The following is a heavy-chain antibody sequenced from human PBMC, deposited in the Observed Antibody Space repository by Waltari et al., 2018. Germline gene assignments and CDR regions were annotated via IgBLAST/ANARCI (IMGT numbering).Heavy chain of an antibody. V-gene: IGHV1-2*06. CDR2: INPNSGGT. J-gene: IGHJ5*02. D-gene: IGHD2-15*01. CDR3: AREKGGNNNWFDP. Sequence: QVQLVQSGAEVKKPGASVKVSCKASGNTFTDYYMHGVRQATGQGLEWIGRINPNSGGTNYAQKFQGRVTMTRDTSISTAYMELSRLRSDDTAVYYCAREKGGNNNWFDPWGQGTLVTVSS. CDR1: GNTFTDYY.